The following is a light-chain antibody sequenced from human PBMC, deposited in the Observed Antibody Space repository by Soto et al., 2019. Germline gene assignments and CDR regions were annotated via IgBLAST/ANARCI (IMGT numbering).Light chain of an antibody. Sequence: AIRMTQSPSSFSASTGDRVTITCRASQGISSYLAWYQQKPGKAPKLLIYAASTLQSGVPSRFSGSGSGTDFTLTISCLQSEDFATYYASAFGPGTKVDIK. CDR3: SA. CDR1: QGISSY. V-gene: IGKV1-8*01. J-gene: IGKJ3*01. CDR2: AAS.